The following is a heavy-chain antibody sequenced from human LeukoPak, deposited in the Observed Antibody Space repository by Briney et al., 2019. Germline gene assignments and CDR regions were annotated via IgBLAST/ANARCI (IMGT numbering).Heavy chain of an antibody. Sequence: GGSLRLSCAASGFTFSSYSMNWVRQAPGKGLEWVSYISGTSSPRYYADSVKGRFTITRDNAKDSLYLQMNSLRAEDTAIYYCAKELVGWSTVDYWGQGTLVTVSS. CDR3: AKELVGWSTVDY. CDR2: ISGTSSPR. V-gene: IGHV3-48*04. D-gene: IGHD6-19*01. CDR1: GFTFSSYS. J-gene: IGHJ4*02.